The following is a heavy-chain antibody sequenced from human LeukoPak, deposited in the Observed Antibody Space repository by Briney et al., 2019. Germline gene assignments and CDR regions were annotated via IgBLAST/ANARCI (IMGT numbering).Heavy chain of an antibody. CDR2: ISYDGSNK. Sequence: SLRLSCAASGFTFSSYAMQWVRQAPGKGLEWVAVISYDGSNKYYADSVKGRFTISRDNSKNTLYLQMNSLRAEDTAVYYCALLVLRYFDWPTFDYWGQGTLVTVSS. D-gene: IGHD3-9*01. CDR3: ALLVLRYFDWPTFDY. V-gene: IGHV3-30*04. CDR1: GFTFSSYA. J-gene: IGHJ4*02.